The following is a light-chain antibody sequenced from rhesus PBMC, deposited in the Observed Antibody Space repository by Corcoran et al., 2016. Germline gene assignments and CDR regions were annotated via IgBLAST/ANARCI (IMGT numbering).Light chain of an antibody. CDR1: QGISSY. V-gene: IGKV1-22*01. Sequence: DIQMTQSPSSLSASVGDRVTITCRASQGISSYLNWYQQKPGKAPKLLLYKASSLQSGVPSRFSGSGAGTDFTLTISSLQPEEFATYYCLQYSSSPYSFGQGTKVEIK. CDR2: KAS. J-gene: IGKJ2*01. CDR3: LQYSSSPYS.